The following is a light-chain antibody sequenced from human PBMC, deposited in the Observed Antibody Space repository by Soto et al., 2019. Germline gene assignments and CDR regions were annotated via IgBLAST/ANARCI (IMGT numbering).Light chain of an antibody. CDR2: GAS. J-gene: IGKJ2*01. CDR1: QSVSSSY. CDR3: HPYGSSPYT. Sequence: EIVLTQSPGTLSLSPGERATLSCRASQSVSSSYLAWYQQKPGQAPRLLIYGASSMATGIPDRFSGSGSGTDFTLTINRLELEDVAVYYCHPYGSSPYTFGQGTKLEI. V-gene: IGKV3-20*01.